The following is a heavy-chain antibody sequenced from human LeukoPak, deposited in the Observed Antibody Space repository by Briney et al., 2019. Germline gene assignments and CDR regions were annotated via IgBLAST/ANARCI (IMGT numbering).Heavy chain of an antibody. J-gene: IGHJ4*02. D-gene: IGHD4-17*01. CDR2: IIPILGIA. V-gene: IGHV1-69*04. CDR3: ARHDYGDYYFDY. CDR1: GGTFSSYA. Sequence: SVKVSCKASGGTFSSYAISWVRQAPGQGLEWMGRIIPILGIANYAQKFQGRVTMTTDTSTSTAYMELRSLRSDDTAVYYCARHDYGDYYFDYWGQGTLVTVSS.